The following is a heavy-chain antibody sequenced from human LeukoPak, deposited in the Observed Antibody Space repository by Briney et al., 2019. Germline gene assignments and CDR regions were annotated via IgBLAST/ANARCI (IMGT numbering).Heavy chain of an antibody. Sequence: ASVKVSCKASGGTFSSYGISWVRQVPGQGLEWMGGIIGVSGTTNYAQKFQGRLTITAAKSSSTVYMDLSSLTSDDTAVYYCARDALSRVGATYDWGQGTLVTVSS. CDR1: GGTFSSYG. D-gene: IGHD1-26*01. CDR2: IIGVSGTT. J-gene: IGHJ4*02. CDR3: ARDALSRVGATYD. V-gene: IGHV1-69*06.